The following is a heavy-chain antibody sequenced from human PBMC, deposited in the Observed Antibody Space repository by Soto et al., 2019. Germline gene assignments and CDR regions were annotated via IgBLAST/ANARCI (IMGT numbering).Heavy chain of an antibody. Sequence: GGSLRLSCAASGFNFSPYWMHRVRQPPGKGLEWGSHINADGRTTVYADYVKGRFTISRDNARNTLYLQMNSLRAEDTAVYYCARDRGNPDSFNIWGRGTMVTVSS. CDR2: INADGRTT. CDR3: ARDRGNPDSFNI. J-gene: IGHJ3*02. V-gene: IGHV3-74*01. D-gene: IGHD3-10*01. CDR1: GFNFSPYW.